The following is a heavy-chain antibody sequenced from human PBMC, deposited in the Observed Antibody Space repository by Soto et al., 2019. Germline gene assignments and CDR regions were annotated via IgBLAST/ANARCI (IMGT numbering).Heavy chain of an antibody. J-gene: IGHJ5*02. D-gene: IGHD2-2*01. CDR3: ARLRVPAAMPLKFSYNWFDP. CDR1: GGSISSSNW. CDR2: INHSGST. Sequence: PSETLSLTCAVSGGSISSSNWWSWIRQPPGKGLEWIGEINHSGSTNYNPSLKSRVTISVDTSKNQFSLKLSSVTAADTAVYYCARLRVPAAMPLKFSYNWFDPWGQGTLVTVSS. V-gene: IGHV4-4*02.